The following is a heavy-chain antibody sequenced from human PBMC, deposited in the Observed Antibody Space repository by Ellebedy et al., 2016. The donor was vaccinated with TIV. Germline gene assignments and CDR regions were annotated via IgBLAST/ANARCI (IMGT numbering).Heavy chain of an antibody. D-gene: IGHD4-17*01. CDR3: AREGVATVTTLNWFDP. V-gene: IGHV4-39*02. CDR1: GGSISSSSYY. CDR2: IYYSGST. J-gene: IGHJ5*02. Sequence: SETLSLXXTVSGGSISSSSYYWGWLRQPPGKGLEWIGSIYYSGSTYYNPSLKSRVTISVDTSKNQFSLKLSSVTAADTAVYYCAREGVATVTTLNWFDPWGQGTLVTVAS.